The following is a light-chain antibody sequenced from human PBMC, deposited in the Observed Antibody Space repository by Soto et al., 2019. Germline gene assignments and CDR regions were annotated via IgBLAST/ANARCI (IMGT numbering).Light chain of an antibody. J-gene: IGKJ1*01. CDR3: QQRSNWPRWT. V-gene: IGKV3-11*01. CDR2: DAS. CDR1: QSVSSY. Sequence: EIVLTQSPATLSLSPGERATLSCRASQSVSSYFAWYQQKPGQAPRLLIYDASNRATGIPARFSGSGSGTDFTLTISSLEPEDFAVYYCQQRSNWPRWTFGQGTKVEIK.